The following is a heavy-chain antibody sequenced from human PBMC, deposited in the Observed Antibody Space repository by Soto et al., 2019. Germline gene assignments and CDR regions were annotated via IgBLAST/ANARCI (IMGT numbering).Heavy chain of an antibody. CDR2: ISGSISGSGVNT. CDR1: GFTFSRYA. D-gene: IGHD4-4*01. CDR3: ARPLWRDDYNWGYFDL. J-gene: IGHJ2*01. Sequence: GGSLRLSCAASGFTFSRYAMTWVRQAPGKGLEWVSTISGSISGSGVNTFYADSVKGRFTISRDNSKNTVYLQMNSLKTEDTAVYYCARPLWRDDYNWGYFDLWGRGTLITVSS. V-gene: IGHV3-23*01.